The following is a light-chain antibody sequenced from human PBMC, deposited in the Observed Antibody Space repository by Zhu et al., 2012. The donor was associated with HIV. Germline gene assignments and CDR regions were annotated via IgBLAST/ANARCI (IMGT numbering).Light chain of an antibody. Sequence: VLTQSPGTLSLSPGERVTLSCRASQSVSGNDVAWYQQNPGQAPRLLIYGASRRATGIPDRFGGSGSGTDFTLTISRLEPEDFAVYYCQQYGNSPLTFGGGTKVEIK. CDR3: QQYGNSPLT. CDR1: QSVSGND. J-gene: IGKJ4*01. V-gene: IGKV3-20*01. CDR2: GAS.